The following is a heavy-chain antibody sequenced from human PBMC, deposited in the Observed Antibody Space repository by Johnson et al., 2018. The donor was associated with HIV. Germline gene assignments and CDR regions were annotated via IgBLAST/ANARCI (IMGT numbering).Heavy chain of an antibody. Sequence: EVQLVESGGGLVQPGGSLRLSCASGFTVSTNYMSWVRQAPGKGLEWVPVIYSGDTTYYADSVKGRFTISRDNSKNTLYLQMNSLRAEDTAVYYCAKEQSVVVIGIGAFDIWGQGTMVTVSS. V-gene: IGHV3-66*01. D-gene: IGHD3-22*01. CDR3: AKEQSVVVIGIGAFDI. CDR1: GFTVSTNY. J-gene: IGHJ3*02. CDR2: IYSGDTT.